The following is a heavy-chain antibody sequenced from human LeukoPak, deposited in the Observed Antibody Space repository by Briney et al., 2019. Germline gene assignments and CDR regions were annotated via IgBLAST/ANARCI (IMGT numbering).Heavy chain of an antibody. CDR2: IDPSDSYT. Sequence: GESLQISCKGSGYSFTSFWINWVRQMPGKGLEWMGRIDPSDSYTNYSPSFQGHVTISADKSITTAYLQWSSLKASDTAMYYCARGGSISAVDPYYFDYWGQGTLVTVSP. CDR3: ARGGSISAVDPYYFDY. J-gene: IGHJ4*02. CDR1: GYSFTSFW. V-gene: IGHV5-10-1*01. D-gene: IGHD3-3*01.